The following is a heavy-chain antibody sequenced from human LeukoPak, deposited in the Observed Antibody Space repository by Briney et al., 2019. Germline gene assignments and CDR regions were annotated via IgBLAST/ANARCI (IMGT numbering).Heavy chain of an antibody. J-gene: IGHJ3*02. D-gene: IGHD7-27*01. CDR1: GDSVSSAA. CDR2: TYYRSKWYN. V-gene: IGHV6-1*01. Sequence: HSRTLSLTCAISGDSVSSAAWNWIRQSPSRGLEWLGRTYYRSKWYNDYAVSVKSRITINPDTSKNQFSLQLNSVTPEDTAVYYCARDHLTGDDAFDIWGQGTMVTVSS. CDR3: ARDHLTGDDAFDI.